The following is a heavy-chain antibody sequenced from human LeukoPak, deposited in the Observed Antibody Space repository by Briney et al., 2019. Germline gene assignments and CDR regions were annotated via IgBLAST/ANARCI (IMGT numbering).Heavy chain of an antibody. J-gene: IGHJ6*02. CDR2: ISSRGSTR. CDR3: ASTAVDSSGYYGYGMDV. Sequence: GGSLRLSCAASGFTFSDYYMSWIRQAPGGGLEWVSYISSRGSTRYYADSVKGRFTISRDNAKNTLYLQMNTLRAEDTAVYYCASTAVDSSGYYGYGMDVWGQGTTVTVSS. D-gene: IGHD3-22*01. CDR1: GFTFSDYY. V-gene: IGHV3-11*01.